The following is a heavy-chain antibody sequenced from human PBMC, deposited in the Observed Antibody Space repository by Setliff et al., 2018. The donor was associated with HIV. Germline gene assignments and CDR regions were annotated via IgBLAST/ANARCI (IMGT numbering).Heavy chain of an antibody. D-gene: IGHD1-26*01. CDR3: ARVGSVDYYRFFDY. V-gene: IGHV4-61*09. J-gene: IGHJ4*02. CDR2: ISPSEST. CDR1: GDSMSSATFY. Sequence: PSETLSLTCTVSGDSMSSATFYWSWVRKPAGKRLEWIGHISPSESTNYHPALKSRATISLDTSKSQVHLTLTSVTAADTAVYHCARVGSVDYYRFFDYWGQGALVTVSS.